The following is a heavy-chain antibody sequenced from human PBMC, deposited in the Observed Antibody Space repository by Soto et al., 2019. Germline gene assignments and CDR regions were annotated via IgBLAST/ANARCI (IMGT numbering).Heavy chain of an antibody. Sequence: QITLKESGPTLVKPTQTLTLTCTFSGFSLNTTGVGVGWIRQPPGKALEWLALIYWDDDKRYSPSLKSRLTVTKDTSKNQVVLTMTNMDPVDTGTYYCVQSRCGGDCLQSYSSHSYYGLDVWGQGTTVTVSS. D-gene: IGHD2-21*02. V-gene: IGHV2-5*02. J-gene: IGHJ6*02. CDR3: VQSRCGGDCLQSYSSHSYYGLDV. CDR1: GFSLNTTGVG. CDR2: IYWDDDK.